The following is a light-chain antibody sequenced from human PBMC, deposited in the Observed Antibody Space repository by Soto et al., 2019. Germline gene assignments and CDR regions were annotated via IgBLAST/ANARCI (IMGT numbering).Light chain of an antibody. CDR2: DDN. CDR3: GSWDSSLSAYV. V-gene: IGLV1-51*01. CDR1: SSNIGGNS. J-gene: IGLJ1*01. Sequence: VLAQPPSVSAAPGQKVTISCSGSSSNIGGNSVSWYQQLPGTAPKLLIYDDNKRPSGIPDRFSGSKSGTSATLGITGFQTGDEDDYYCGSWDSSLSAYVFGTGTKVTVL.